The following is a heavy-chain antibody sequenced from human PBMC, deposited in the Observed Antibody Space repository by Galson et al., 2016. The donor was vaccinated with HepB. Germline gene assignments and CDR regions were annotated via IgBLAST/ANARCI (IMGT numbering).Heavy chain of an antibody. V-gene: IGHV1-8*01. CDR2: MNLDSGNT. CDR1: GYTVTSYD. D-gene: IGHD2-8*02. J-gene: IGHJ4*02. CDR3: ARGGPSSRTAVPDF. Sequence: CKASGYTVTSYDMNWVRQATGQGLEWLGWMNLDSGNTGLGQKFEGRVTLTRNTSISTAYMELSSLTSEDTAVYFCARGGPSSRTAVPDFWGQGTLVTVSS.